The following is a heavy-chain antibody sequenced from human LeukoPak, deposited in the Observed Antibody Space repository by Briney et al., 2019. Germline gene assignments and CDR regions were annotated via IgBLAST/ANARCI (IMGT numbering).Heavy chain of an antibody. CDR1: GNYW. CDR3: VSFYETY. Sequence: PGGSSRLSCAASGNYWMHWVRQAPGKGLVWVSHINSDGSWTSYADSVKGRFTISKDNAKNTVYLQMNSLRAEDTAVYYCVSFYETYWGRGTLVTVSS. CDR2: INSDGSWT. V-gene: IGHV3-74*01. J-gene: IGHJ4*02. D-gene: IGHD2/OR15-2a*01.